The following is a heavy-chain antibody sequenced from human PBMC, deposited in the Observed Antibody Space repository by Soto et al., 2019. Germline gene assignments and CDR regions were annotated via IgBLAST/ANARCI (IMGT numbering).Heavy chain of an antibody. CDR1: GFTFSSYG. J-gene: IGHJ6*03. Sequence: GGSLRLSCAAPGFTFSSYGMHWVRQAPGKGLEWVAVIWYDGSNKYYADSVKGRFTISRDNSKNTLYLQMNSLRAEDTAVYYCARDSSSWANYYYYYYYMDVWGKGTTVTVSS. D-gene: IGHD6-13*01. V-gene: IGHV3-33*01. CDR3: ARDSSSWANYYYYYYYMDV. CDR2: IWYDGSNK.